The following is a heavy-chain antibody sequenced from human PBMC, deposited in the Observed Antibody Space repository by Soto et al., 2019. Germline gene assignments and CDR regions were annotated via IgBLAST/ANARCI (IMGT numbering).Heavy chain of an antibody. CDR1: GYIFSSFG. CDR3: ARRYCSFASCPSDF. CDR2: INTYNGDT. Sequence: HVQLVQSGDEVMKPGASVKVSCKASGYIFSSFGISWVRQVPGQGLEWMGWINTYNGDTNYAQKCQGRVTMTTDTTNTRAYMELRSLISDDTAVYYCARRYCSFASCPSDFWGQGTLVTVSS. V-gene: IGHV1-18*01. D-gene: IGHD2-2*01. J-gene: IGHJ4*02.